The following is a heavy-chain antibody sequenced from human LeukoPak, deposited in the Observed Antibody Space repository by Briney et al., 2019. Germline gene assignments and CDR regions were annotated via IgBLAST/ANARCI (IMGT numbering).Heavy chain of an antibody. D-gene: IGHD3-3*01. J-gene: IGHJ5*02. Sequence: ASVKVSCKASGYTFTSYGISWVRQAPGQGLEWMGWISAYNGNTNYAQKLQGRVTMTTDTSTSTAYMELRSLRSDDTAVYHCARAHYDFWSGSHSRFDPWGQGTLVTVSS. V-gene: IGHV1-18*01. CDR3: ARAHYDFWSGSHSRFDP. CDR1: GYTFTSYG. CDR2: ISAYNGNT.